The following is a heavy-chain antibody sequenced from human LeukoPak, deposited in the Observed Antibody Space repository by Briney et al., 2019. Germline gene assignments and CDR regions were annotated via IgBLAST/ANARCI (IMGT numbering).Heavy chain of an antibody. Sequence: PGGSLRLSCAASGFTFSSYGMHWIRQAPGKGLEWVAVIWYDGSNKYYADSEKGRFTISRDNSKNTLYLQMNSLRAEDTAVYYCAREGITMVRGVIPSDAFDIWGQGTMVTVSS. V-gene: IGHV3-33*01. CDR2: IWYDGSNK. D-gene: IGHD3-10*01. J-gene: IGHJ3*02. CDR3: AREGITMVRGVIPSDAFDI. CDR1: GFTFSSYG.